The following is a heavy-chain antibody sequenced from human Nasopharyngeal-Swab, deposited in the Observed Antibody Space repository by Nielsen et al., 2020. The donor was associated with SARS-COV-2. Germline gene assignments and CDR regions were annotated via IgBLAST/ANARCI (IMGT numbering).Heavy chain of an antibody. V-gene: IGHV4-34*01. CDR1: GGSFSGYY. Sequence: SETLSLTCAVYGGSFSGYYWSWIRQPPGKGLEWIGEINHSGSTNYNPSLKSRVTISVDTSKNQFSLKLSSVTAADTAVYYCARVCSYGDYASAFDIWGQGTMVTVSS. J-gene: IGHJ3*02. CDR2: INHSGST. D-gene: IGHD4-17*01. CDR3: ARVCSYGDYASAFDI.